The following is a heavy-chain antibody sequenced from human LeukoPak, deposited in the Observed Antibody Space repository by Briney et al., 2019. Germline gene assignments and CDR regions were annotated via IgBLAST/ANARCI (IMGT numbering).Heavy chain of an antibody. J-gene: IGHJ4*02. D-gene: IGHD6-19*01. V-gene: IGHV1-18*04. Sequence: GASVKVSCKGSGYNFVRYGVNWVRQAPGQGLEWMGWISAYNGNTNYAQKLQGRVTMTTDTSTSTACMELRSLRSDDTAVYYCARDLDLSSGWSGYWGQGTLVTVSS. CDR2: ISAYNGNT. CDR3: ARDLDLSSGWSGY. CDR1: GYNFVRYG.